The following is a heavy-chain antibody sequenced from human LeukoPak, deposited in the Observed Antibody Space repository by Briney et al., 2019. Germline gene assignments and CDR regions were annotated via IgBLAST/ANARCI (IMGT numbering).Heavy chain of an antibody. Sequence: GGSLRLSCAASGFTVSSNYMSWVRQAPGKGLEWVSNIYSGGRTHYADSVRGRFTVSRDNSKNTLYLQMSSLRTEDTAVYYCARERHGRLVHWGQGTLVTVSS. CDR2: IYSGGRT. CDR1: GFTVSSNY. D-gene: IGHD6-25*01. CDR3: ARERHGRLVH. V-gene: IGHV3-66*02. J-gene: IGHJ4*02.